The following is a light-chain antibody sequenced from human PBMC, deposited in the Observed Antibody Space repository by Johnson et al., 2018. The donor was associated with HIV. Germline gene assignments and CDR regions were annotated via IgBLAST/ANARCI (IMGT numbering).Light chain of an antibody. CDR2: DNN. CDR1: SSNIGNNY. Sequence: QSVLTQPPSVSAAPGQKVTISCSGSSSNIGNNYVSWYQHLPGTAPKLLIYDNNKRPSGIPDRFSGSKSGTSATLGITGLQTGDEADYYCGTWDNSLSTGGVFGTATKVTVL. V-gene: IGLV1-51*01. CDR3: GTWDNSLSTGGV. J-gene: IGLJ1*01.